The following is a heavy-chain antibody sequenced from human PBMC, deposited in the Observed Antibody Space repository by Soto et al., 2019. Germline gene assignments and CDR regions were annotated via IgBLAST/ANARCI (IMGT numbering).Heavy chain of an antibody. CDR2: ISRSTSHT. D-gene: IGHD1-26*01. CDR1: GFTFSDYY. Sequence: QVPLVESGGGLVKPGGSLRLSCAVSGFTFSDYYMTWIRQAPGKGLEWVSYISRSTSHTNYADSVKGRFTISRDHAKNSLFLQMNSLRAEDTAVYYCARGRGAAADYFDFWGQGTLVTVSS. V-gene: IGHV3-11*05. J-gene: IGHJ4*02. CDR3: ARGRGAAADYFDF.